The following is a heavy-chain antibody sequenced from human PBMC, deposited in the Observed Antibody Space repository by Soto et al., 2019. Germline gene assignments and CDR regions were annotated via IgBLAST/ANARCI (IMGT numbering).Heavy chain of an antibody. V-gene: IGHV1-18*01. CDR2: ISAYNGNT. D-gene: IGHD5-12*01. CDR3: VRDIVAPGSFLYFDY. CDR1: GYTFTSYG. Sequence: ASVKVSCKASGYTFTSYGISWVRQAPGQGLEWMGWISAYNGNTNYAQKLQGRVTMTTDTSTSTAYMELSSLRADDTAVYYCVRDIVAPGSFLYFDYWGHGTLVTVSS. J-gene: IGHJ4*01.